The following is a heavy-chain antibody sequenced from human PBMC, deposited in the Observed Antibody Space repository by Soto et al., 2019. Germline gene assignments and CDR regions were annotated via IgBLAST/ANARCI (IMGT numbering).Heavy chain of an antibody. CDR1: GFSFSSYA. CDR3: AALSRGVSRFDP. Sequence: PGGSLRLSCAASGFSFSSYAMSWVRQAPGKGLEWVSAISGSGGSTYYADSVKGRFTISRDNSKNTLYLQMNSLRAEDTAVYYCAALSRGVSRFDPWGQGTLVTVSS. J-gene: IGHJ5*02. D-gene: IGHD3-10*01. V-gene: IGHV3-23*01. CDR2: ISGSGGST.